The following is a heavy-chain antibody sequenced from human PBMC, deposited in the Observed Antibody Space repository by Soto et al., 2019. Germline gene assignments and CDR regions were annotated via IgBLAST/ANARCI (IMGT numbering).Heavy chain of an antibody. V-gene: IGHV1-18*04. CDR3: ARDRVVRGSFYYYYGMDV. D-gene: IGHD3-10*01. CDR2: ISAYNGNT. J-gene: IGHJ6*02. Sequence: ASVNVSCKSSGYTFTSYCISWVRQAPGQGLEWMGWISAYNGNTNYAQKLQGRVTMTTDTSTSTAYTELRSLRSDDTAVYYCARDRVVRGSFYYYYGMDVWGQGTTVTVSS. CDR1: GYTFTSYC.